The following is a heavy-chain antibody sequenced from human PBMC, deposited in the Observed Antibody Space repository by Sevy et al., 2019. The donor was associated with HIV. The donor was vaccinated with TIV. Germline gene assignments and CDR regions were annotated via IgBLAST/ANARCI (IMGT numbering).Heavy chain of an antibody. CDR3: ASGYSYGPKDY. D-gene: IGHD5-18*01. Sequence: GGSLRLSCAASVLTFGSYWMSWVRQAPGKGLEWVANIKQDGSEKYYVDSVKGRFTISRDNAKNSLYLQMNSLRAEDTAVYYCASGYSYGPKDYWGQGTLVTVSS. J-gene: IGHJ4*02. V-gene: IGHV3-7*01. CDR2: IKQDGSEK. CDR1: VLTFGSYW.